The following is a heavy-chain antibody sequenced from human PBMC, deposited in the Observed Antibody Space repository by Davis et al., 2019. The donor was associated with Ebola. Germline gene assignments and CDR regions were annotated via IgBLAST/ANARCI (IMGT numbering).Heavy chain of an antibody. D-gene: IGHD6-6*01. J-gene: IGHJ6*02. CDR1: GYTFTSYG. CDR2: ISAYNGNT. Sequence: AASVKVSCKASGYTFTSYGISWVRQAPGQGLEWMGWISAYNGNTNYAQKLQGRVTITRDTSASTAYMELSSPRSEDTAVYYCATRYSSSSGRLSHYYYYGMDVWGQGTTVSVSS. CDR3: ATRYSSSSGRLSHYYYYGMDV. V-gene: IGHV1-18*01.